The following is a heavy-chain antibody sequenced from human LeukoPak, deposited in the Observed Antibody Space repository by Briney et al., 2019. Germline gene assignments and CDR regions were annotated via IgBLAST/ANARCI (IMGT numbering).Heavy chain of an antibody. D-gene: IGHD5-18*01. CDR1: GFTFSSYG. CDR2: VSGSGSLT. J-gene: IGHJ4*02. V-gene: IGHV3-23*01. Sequence: HAGGTLRLSCATSGFTFSSYGMNWVRQAPGKGLEWVSGVSGSGSLTYYTDSAKGRFTISRDNSKNTLYLQMNSLRAEDTAVYYCAKDRAYSSYYFDSWGQGILVTVSS. CDR3: AKDRAYSSYYFDS.